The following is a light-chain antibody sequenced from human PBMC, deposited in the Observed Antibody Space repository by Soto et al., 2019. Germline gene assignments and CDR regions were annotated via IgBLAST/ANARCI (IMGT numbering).Light chain of an antibody. CDR1: QSISSW. V-gene: IGKV1-5*03. CDR2: KAS. CDR3: QQYNSYVRT. Sequence: DIQMTQSPSTLSASVGDRVIITCRASQSISSWLAWYQQKPGKAPKLLIYKASSLESGVPSRFSGSGSGTEFTLTISSLQPDDFATYYCQQYNSYVRTFGQGTKVEIK. J-gene: IGKJ1*01.